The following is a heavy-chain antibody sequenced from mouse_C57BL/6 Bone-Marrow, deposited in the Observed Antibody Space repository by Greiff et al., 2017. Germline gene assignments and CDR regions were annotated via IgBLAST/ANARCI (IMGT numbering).Heavy chain of an antibody. D-gene: IGHD1-1*01. V-gene: IGHV2-2*01. Sequence: VQVVESGPGLVQPSQSLSITCTVSGFSLTSYGVHWVRQSPGKGLEWLGVIWSGGSTDYNAAFISRLSISKDNSKSQVFFKMNSLQADDTAIYYCACYYYGSSLYAMDYWGKGTSVTVSS. CDR2: IWSGGST. J-gene: IGHJ4*01. CDR1: GFSLTSYG. CDR3: ACYYYGSSLYAMDY.